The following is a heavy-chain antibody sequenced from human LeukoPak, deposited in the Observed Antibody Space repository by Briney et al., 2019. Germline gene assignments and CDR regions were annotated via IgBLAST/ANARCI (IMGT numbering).Heavy chain of an antibody. CDR1: GDSISSYY. J-gene: IGHJ4*02. CDR3: ARGTGTTTYFDY. V-gene: IGHV4-4*07. CDR2: IKNSGST. D-gene: IGHD1-7*01. Sequence: PSETLSLTCTVSGDSISSYYWSWIRQPAGKGLGWIGRIKNSGSTTYNPSLKSRVTMSVDTSKNQFSLKLSSVTAADTAVYYCARGTGTTTYFDYWGQGTLITVSS.